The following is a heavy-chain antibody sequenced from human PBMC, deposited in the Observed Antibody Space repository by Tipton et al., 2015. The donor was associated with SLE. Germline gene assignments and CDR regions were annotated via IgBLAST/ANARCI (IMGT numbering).Heavy chain of an antibody. Sequence: TLSLTCTVSGGSISSYYWSWIRQPPGKGLEWIGYIYYSGSTNYNPSLKSRVTISVDTSKNQFSLKLSSVTAADTAVYYCASLGGVRGVIYYYGMDVWGQGTTVTVSS. CDR2: IYYSGST. J-gene: IGHJ6*02. CDR1: GGSISSYY. V-gene: IGHV4-59*08. CDR3: ASLGGVRGVIYYYGMDV. D-gene: IGHD3-10*01.